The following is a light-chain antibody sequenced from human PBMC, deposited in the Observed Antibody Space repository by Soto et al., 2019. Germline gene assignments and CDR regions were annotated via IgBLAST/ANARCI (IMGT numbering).Light chain of an antibody. J-gene: IGKJ1*01. V-gene: IGKV3-11*01. Sequence: EIVLTQSPATLSLSPGERATLSCRASQSISSYLAWYQQKPGQAPRLLIFDASNRATGIPIRFSGSGSETDFTLTISSREPEDFAVYYCQQRSDWPRTFGQGTRVEIK. CDR2: DAS. CDR1: QSISSY. CDR3: QQRSDWPRT.